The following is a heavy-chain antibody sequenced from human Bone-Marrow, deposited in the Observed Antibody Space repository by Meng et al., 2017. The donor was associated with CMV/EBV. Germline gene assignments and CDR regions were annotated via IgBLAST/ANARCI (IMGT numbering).Heavy chain of an antibody. J-gene: IGHJ6*02. Sequence: GESLKISCAASGFTVSSNYMSWVRQAPGKGLEWVSVIYSGGGTYYADSLKGRFFISRDNSKNTVFLQMNSPRAEDTAIYYCARARAGSWSGYYMYGMDVWGQGTTVTVSS. CDR3: ARARAGSWSGYYMYGMDV. V-gene: IGHV3-53*01. D-gene: IGHD3-3*01. CDR2: IYSGGGT. CDR1: GFTVSSNY.